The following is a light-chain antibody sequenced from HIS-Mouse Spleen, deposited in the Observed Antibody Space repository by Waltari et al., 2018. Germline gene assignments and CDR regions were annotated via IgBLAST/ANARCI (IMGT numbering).Light chain of an antibody. V-gene: IGKV4-1*01. CDR1: QSVVYSSNNKNY. Sequence: DIVMTQSPDSLPVSLGERATINCKSSQSVVYSSNNKNYLAWYQQKPGQPPKLLIYWASTRESGVPDRFSGSGSGTDFTLTISSLQAEDVAVYYCQQYYSTPYTFGQGTKLEIK. CDR2: WAS. J-gene: IGKJ2*01. CDR3: QQYYSTPYT.